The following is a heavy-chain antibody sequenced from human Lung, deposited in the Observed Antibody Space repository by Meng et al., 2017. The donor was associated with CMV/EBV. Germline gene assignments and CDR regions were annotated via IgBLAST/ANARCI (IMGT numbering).Heavy chain of an antibody. Sequence: SRLTFSSYAMQWVRQAPGKGLEWVALISPDGSNKNYIDSVKGRFTISRDNSKNTLYLQMSGLRIEDTAVYFCSKGRDSRWELWPSDYWGQGTLVTVSS. CDR3: SKGRDSRWELWPSDY. CDR1: RLTFSSYA. V-gene: IGHV3-30*18. D-gene: IGHD4-23*01. J-gene: IGHJ4*02. CDR2: ISPDGSNK.